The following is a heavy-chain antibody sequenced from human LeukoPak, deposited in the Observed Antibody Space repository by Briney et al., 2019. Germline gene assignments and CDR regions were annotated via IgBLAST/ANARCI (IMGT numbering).Heavy chain of an antibody. V-gene: IGHV3-21*01. Sequence: PGGSLRLSCAASGFTFSSYSMTWVRQAPGKGLEWVSSISSSSSYIYYADSVKGRFTISRDNAKNSLYLQMNSLRAEDTAVYYCARAPMATKGYFDYWGQGTLVTVSS. J-gene: IGHJ4*02. CDR1: GFTFSSYS. CDR3: ARAPMATKGYFDY. D-gene: IGHD5-24*01. CDR2: ISSSSSYI.